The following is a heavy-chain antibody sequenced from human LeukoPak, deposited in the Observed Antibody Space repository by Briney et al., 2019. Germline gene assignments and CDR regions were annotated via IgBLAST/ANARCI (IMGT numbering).Heavy chain of an antibody. V-gene: IGHV3-33*01. J-gene: IGHJ6*02. CDR2: IWYDGSNK. CDR3: ARNGGSYYYYYYGMDV. Sequence: GGSLRLSCAASGFTFSSYGMHWVRRAPGKGLEWVAVIWYDGSNKYYADSVKGRFTISGDNSKNTLYLQMNSLRAEDTAVYYCARNGGSYYYYYYGMDVWGQGTTVTVSS. CDR1: GFTFSSYG. D-gene: IGHD2-8*01.